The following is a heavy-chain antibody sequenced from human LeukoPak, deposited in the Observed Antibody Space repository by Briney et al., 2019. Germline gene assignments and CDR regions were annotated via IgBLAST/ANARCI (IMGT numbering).Heavy chain of an antibody. J-gene: IGHJ4*02. D-gene: IGHD6-13*01. CDR2: IYPGDSDT. V-gene: IGHV5-51*01. CDR3: ARHLLGIAAAGMDY. Sequence: GESLKISCKGSGYSFTSYWIGWVRRMPRKGLEWMGIIYPGDSDTRYSPSWQGQVTISADKSSSTAYLQWSSLKASDTAMYYCARHLLGIAAAGMDYWGQGTLVTVSS. CDR1: GYSFTSYW.